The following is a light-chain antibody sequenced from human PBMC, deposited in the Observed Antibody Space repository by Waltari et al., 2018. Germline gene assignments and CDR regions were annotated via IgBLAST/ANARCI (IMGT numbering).Light chain of an antibody. V-gene: IGLV2-14*03. J-gene: IGLJ3*02. CDR3: SSESSAKVVL. Sequence: QSALTQPASVSGSPRQTVTSSSTGTSSDVGDSNSVCWYHVHTGQGPNVIMYDVSDRPSGVSARFSGSKSGNTASLTISGLQAEDEADYYCSSESSAKVVLFGGGTKVTVL. CDR1: SSDVGDSNS. CDR2: DVS.